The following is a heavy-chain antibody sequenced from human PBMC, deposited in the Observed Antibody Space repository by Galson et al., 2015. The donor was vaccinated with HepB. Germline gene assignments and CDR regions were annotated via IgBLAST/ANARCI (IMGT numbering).Heavy chain of an antibody. CDR2: ISGDGSYT. D-gene: IGHD1-7*01. CDR3: AKTPESNWNYADWFDA. V-gene: IGHV3-23*01. Sequence: SLRLSCAASGFPLSFSAMSWVRQAPGKGLEWVSAISGDGSYTYDADSVGGRFTVSRDNSKNTVYLQMNNLRAEDTAIYYCAKTPESNWNYADWFDAWGQGTLVTVSS. J-gene: IGHJ5*02. CDR1: GFPLSFSA.